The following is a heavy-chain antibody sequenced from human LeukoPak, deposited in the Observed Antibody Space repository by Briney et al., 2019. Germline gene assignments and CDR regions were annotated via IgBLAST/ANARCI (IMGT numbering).Heavy chain of an antibody. CDR1: KFTFSTYE. V-gene: IGHV3-48*03. D-gene: IGHD4-17*01. CDR2: ISSLGSTI. J-gene: IGHJ3*02. Sequence: PGGSLRLSCAASKFTFSTYEMNWVRQAPGRGLEWVSYISSLGSTIYYADSVKGRFTISRDNARDSLYLQMNSLRAEDTAVYYCARGSGDYPHAAFDIWGQGTMVTVSS. CDR3: ARGSGDYPHAAFDI.